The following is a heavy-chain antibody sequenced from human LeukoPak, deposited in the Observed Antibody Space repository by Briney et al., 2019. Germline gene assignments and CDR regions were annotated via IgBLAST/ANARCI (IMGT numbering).Heavy chain of an antibody. CDR2: ISFDGRDK. J-gene: IGHJ4*02. D-gene: IGHD3-16*01. V-gene: IGHV3-30*04. CDR1: GFTLNSYI. CDR3: ARAYGGLIDY. Sequence: GRSLRLSCEASGFTLNSYIMHWVRQAPGKGLEWVALISFDGRDKQYADSVKGRFTISKDNSKNTLYLQMNSLSGDDTSMYFCARAYGGLIDYWGQGTLVTVSS.